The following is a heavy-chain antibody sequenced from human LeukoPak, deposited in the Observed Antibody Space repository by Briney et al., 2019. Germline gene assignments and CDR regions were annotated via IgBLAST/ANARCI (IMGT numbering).Heavy chain of an antibody. CDR2: ISWNSGSL. V-gene: IGHV3-9*01. D-gene: IGHD6-13*01. Sequence: SLRLSCAASGFTFDDYAMYWVRQAPGKGLEWVSGISWNSGSLGYADSVKGRFTISRDNAKNSLYLQMNSLRAEDTALYYCAKDSLRYSSSWYGGLDPWGQGTLVTVSS. J-gene: IGHJ5*02. CDR3: AKDSLRYSSSWYGGLDP. CDR1: GFTFDDYA.